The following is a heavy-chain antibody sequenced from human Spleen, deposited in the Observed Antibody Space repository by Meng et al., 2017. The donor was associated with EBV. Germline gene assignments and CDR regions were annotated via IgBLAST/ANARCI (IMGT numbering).Heavy chain of an antibody. V-gene: IGHV4-39*01. D-gene: IGHD6-19*01. CDR1: GDSISSFYY. CDR3: ARPFPSWQSPRLDPFGA. J-gene: IGHJ5*02. Sequence: QRQPRESGPGQVKPSEPLSLTCTVSGDSISSFYYWGWIRQPPGRGLEWIGSVHYTGSTYYSPSLKSRVTVSVDTSKNQFSLRLTSVTAADTAVYYCARPFPSWQSPRLDPFGAWGQGTLVTVSS. CDR2: VHYTGST.